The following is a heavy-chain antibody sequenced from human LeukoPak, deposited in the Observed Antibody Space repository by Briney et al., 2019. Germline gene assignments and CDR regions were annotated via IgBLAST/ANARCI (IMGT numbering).Heavy chain of an antibody. J-gene: IGHJ4*02. CDR1: GFTFSSYW. CDR3: ARERWSRLD. D-gene: IGHD6-13*01. Sequence: GGSLRLSCAASGFTFSSYWMSWVRQAPGKGLEWVANIKQDGSEKYYVDSVKGRFTISRDNARNSLYLQMTSLRPEDTAVYYCARERWSRLDWGQGTLVTVSS. V-gene: IGHV3-7*01. CDR2: IKQDGSEK.